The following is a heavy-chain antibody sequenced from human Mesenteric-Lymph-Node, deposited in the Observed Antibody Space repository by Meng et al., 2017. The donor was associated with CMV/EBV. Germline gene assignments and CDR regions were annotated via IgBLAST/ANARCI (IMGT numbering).Heavy chain of an antibody. CDR2: INHSGST. D-gene: IGHD3-10*01. Sequence: GSFSGYYWSWIRQPPGKGLEWIGEINHSGSTNYNPSLKSRVTISVDTSKNQFSLKLSSVTAADTAVYYCARGVITMVRGVRTRWFDPWGQGTLVTVSS. CDR3: ARGVITMVRGVRTRWFDP. CDR1: GSFSGYY. V-gene: IGHV4-34*01. J-gene: IGHJ5*02.